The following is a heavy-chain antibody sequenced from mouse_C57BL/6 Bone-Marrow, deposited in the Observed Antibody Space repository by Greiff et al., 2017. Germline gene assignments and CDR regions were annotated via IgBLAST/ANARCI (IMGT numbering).Heavy chain of an antibody. D-gene: IGHD1-1*01. CDR2: IWTGGGT. CDR1: GFSLTSYA. CDR3: ARDILRYPSYWYFDV. Sequence: VKVVESGPGLVAPSQSLSITCTVSGFSLTSYAISWVRQPPGKGLEWLGVIWTGGGTNYNSALKSRLSISKDNSKSQVFLKMNSLQTDDTARYYCARDILRYPSYWYFDVWGTGTTVTVSS. V-gene: IGHV2-9-1*01. J-gene: IGHJ1*03.